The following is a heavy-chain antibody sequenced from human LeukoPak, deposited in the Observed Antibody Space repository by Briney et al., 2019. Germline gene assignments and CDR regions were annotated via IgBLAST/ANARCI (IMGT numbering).Heavy chain of an antibody. CDR1: GGSFSGYY. CDR2: INHSGST. Sequence: ETLSLTCAVYGGSFSGYYWSWIRQPPGKGLEWIGEINHSGSTNYNPSLKSRVTISVDTSKNQFSLKLSSVTAADTAVYYCARAGYSSGWHPYNWFDPWGQGTLVTVSS. J-gene: IGHJ5*02. D-gene: IGHD6-19*01. CDR3: ARAGYSSGWHPYNWFDP. V-gene: IGHV4-34*01.